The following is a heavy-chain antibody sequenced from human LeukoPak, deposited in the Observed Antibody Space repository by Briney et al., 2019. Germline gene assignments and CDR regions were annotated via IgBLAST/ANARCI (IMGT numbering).Heavy chain of an antibody. J-gene: IGHJ4*02. CDR3: ARGFNYYDSSGGDY. Sequence: ASVNVSCKASGYTFTSYGISWVRQAPGQGLEWMGWISAYNGDTNYAQKFQGRVTMTTETSTSTAYMELRSLRYDDTTVYYGARGFNYYDSSGGDYWGQGTLVTVSS. D-gene: IGHD3-22*01. CDR2: ISAYNGDT. V-gene: IGHV1-18*01. CDR1: GYTFTSYG.